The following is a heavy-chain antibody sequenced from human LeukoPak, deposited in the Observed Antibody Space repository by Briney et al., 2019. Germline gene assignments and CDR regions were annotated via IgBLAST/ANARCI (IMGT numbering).Heavy chain of an antibody. CDR2: IYSGGST. CDR1: GASMSSDGYY. Sequence: SETLSLTCNVSGASMSSDGYYWNWIRQPAGKGLEWIGRIYSGGSTNYHPSLKSRVTLSVDTSKNRLSLKLSYVTAADTAVYYCASAGHCANGVCRNWFGPWGQGILVTVAS. CDR3: ASAGHCANGVCRNWFGP. J-gene: IGHJ5*02. V-gene: IGHV4-61*02. D-gene: IGHD2-8*01.